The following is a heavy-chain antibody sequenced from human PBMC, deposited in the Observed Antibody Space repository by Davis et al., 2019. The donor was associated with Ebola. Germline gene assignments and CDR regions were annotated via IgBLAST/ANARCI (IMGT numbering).Heavy chain of an antibody. CDR2: IYYSGST. Sequence: SETLSLTCTVSGGSISSYYWSWIRQPPGKGLEWIGYIYYSGSTNYNPSLKSRVTISVDTSKNQFSLKLSSVTAADTAVYYCARRIQLWLRGYYFDYWGQGTLVTVPS. V-gene: IGHV4-59*12. CDR3: ARRIQLWLRGYYFDY. CDR1: GGSISSYY. D-gene: IGHD5-18*01. J-gene: IGHJ4*02.